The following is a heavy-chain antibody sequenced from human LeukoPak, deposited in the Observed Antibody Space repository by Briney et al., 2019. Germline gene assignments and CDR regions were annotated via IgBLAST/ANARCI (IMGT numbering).Heavy chain of an antibody. D-gene: IGHD6-6*01. CDR3: ARGGEYSRSSSTY. V-gene: IGHV1-2*02. CDR1: GYTFTGYY. CDR2: INPNSGGT. J-gene: IGHJ4*02. Sequence: ASVKVSCKASGYTFTGYYMHWVRQAPGQGLEWMGWINPNSGGTNYAQKFQGRVTVTRDTSISTAYMELSTLRSDDTAVYYCARGGEYSRSSSTYWGQGTLVTVSS.